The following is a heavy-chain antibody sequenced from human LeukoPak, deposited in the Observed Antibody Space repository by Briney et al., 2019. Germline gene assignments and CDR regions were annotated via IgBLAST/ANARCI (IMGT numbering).Heavy chain of an antibody. CDR3: AKDRNAWPTNFDS. CDR2: ISSSGGTT. V-gene: IGHV3-23*01. D-gene: IGHD5-24*01. CDR1: GFTFSTYA. J-gene: IGHJ4*02. Sequence: GGSLRLSCAASGFTFSTYAVNWVRQAPGKGLESVSAISSSGGTTYYADSVKSRFSSSRDNSKNPLYLRMNSLRAEDTAISYCAKDRNAWPTNFDSWGQGTLVTVSA.